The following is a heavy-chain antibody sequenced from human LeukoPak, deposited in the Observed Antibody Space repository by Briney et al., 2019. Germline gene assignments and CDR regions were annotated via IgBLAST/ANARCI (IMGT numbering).Heavy chain of an antibody. J-gene: IGHJ4*02. CDR2: MYYSGTT. CDR1: GASVSSYY. V-gene: IGHV4-39*01. Sequence: SETLSLTCTVPGASVSSYYWGWIRQPPGKGLEWIASMYYSGTTFYSPSLKSRVTISVDTSKNQLSLKLGSVTAADTAVYYCARHPPRDGSAFDYWGQGTLVTVSS. CDR3: ARHPPRDGSAFDY.